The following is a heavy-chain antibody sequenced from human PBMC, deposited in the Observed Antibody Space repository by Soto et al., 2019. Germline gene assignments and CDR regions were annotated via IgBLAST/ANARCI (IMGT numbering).Heavy chain of an antibody. J-gene: IGHJ5*02. CDR3: AKLVSS. CDR2: IRASDGST. D-gene: IGHD1-20*01. Sequence: GGSLRLSCSSSGFTFSSSSMSWVRQAPGKGLEWVSSIRASDGSTYYADSVKGRFTISRDNSKDTLYLQLSSLRAEDTAVYYCAKLVSSWGQGTLVTVSS. CDR1: GFTFSSSS. V-gene: IGHV3-23*01.